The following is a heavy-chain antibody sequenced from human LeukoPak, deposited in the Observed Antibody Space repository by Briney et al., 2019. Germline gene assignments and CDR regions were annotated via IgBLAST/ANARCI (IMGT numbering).Heavy chain of an antibody. CDR2: INPNSGGT. V-gene: IGHV1-2*02. D-gene: IGHD5-18*01. CDR3: ARDYRRGYSYGSSHFDY. J-gene: IGHJ4*02. CDR1: GYTFTGYY. Sequence: GASVKVSCKASGYTFTGYYMHWVRQAPGQGLEWMGWINPNSGGTNYAQKFQSRVTMTRDTSISTAYMELSRLRSDDTAVYYCARDYRRGYSYGSSHFDYWGQGTLVTVSS.